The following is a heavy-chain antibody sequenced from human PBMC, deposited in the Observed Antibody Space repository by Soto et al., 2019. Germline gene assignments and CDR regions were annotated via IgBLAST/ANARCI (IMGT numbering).Heavy chain of an antibody. CDR2: IYYSGST. D-gene: IGHD6-6*01. Sequence: PSETLSLTCTVSGCSISRGGSYWSWIRQHPGKGLEWIGYIYYSGSTYYNPSLKSRVTISVDTSKNQFSLKLSSVTAADTAVYYCARDRASMYSSSTYGMDVWGQGTTVTVSS. CDR3: ARDRASMYSSSTYGMDV. CDR1: GCSISRGGSY. V-gene: IGHV4-31*03. J-gene: IGHJ6*02.